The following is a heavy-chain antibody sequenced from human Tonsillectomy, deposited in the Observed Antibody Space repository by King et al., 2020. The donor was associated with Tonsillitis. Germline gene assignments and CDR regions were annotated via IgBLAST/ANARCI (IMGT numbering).Heavy chain of an antibody. CDR1: GYTFTTYW. V-gene: IGHV5-10-1*01. CDR3: PRHLSPHLYCSNANYYLDF. J-gene: IGHJ4*02. CDR2: IDPSDSYT. D-gene: IGHD2-8*01. Sequence: VQLVQSGAEVKKPGESLRISCKDSGYTFTTYWISWVRQMPGKGLEWMGRIDPSDSYTNYSPSFQGHVTISADKSISTAYLQWSSLKASDTAMYYCPRHLSPHLYCSNANYYLDFWGQGTLVTVSS.